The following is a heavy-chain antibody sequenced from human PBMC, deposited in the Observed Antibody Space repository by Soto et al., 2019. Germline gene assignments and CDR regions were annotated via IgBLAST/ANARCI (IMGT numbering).Heavy chain of an antibody. CDR3: ARSPRRVGGKWHLDY. CDR2: ILHTGHT. J-gene: IGHJ4*02. CDR1: GDSFSSSNW. Sequence: QVQLQESGPGLVKPSGTLSLTCGVSGDSFSSSNWWTWVRQPPGKGLEWIGDILHTGHTDYSPSLRSRVTISIDTSKKEFSLNLTSVTATDTAVYYCARSPRRVGGKWHLDYWGQGALVTVSS. D-gene: IGHD3-3*02. V-gene: IGHV4-4*02.